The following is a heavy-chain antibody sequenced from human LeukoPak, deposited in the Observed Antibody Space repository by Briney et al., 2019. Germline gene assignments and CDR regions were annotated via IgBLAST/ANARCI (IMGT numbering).Heavy chain of an antibody. CDR2: IYYSGST. CDR3: AREGVTMVRGVIGY. V-gene: IGHV4-39*07. J-gene: IGHJ4*02. Sequence: SETLSLTCTVSGGSISSSSYYWGWIRQPPGKGLEWIGSIYYSGSTYYNPSLKSRVTISVDTSKNQFSLKLSSVTAADTAVYYCAREGVTMVRGVIGYWGQGTLVTVSS. D-gene: IGHD3-10*01. CDR1: GGSISSSSYY.